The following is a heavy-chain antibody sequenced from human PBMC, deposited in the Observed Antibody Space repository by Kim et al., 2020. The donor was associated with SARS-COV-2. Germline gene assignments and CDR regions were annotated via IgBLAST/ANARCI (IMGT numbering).Heavy chain of an antibody. CDR3: ARSWDV. V-gene: IGHV1-2*02. CDR2: PNRGGT. Sequence: PNRGGTNYAQKFQGRVTMTRATSISTAYMELSRLRSDDTAVYYCARSWDVWGQGTTVTVSS. J-gene: IGHJ6*02.